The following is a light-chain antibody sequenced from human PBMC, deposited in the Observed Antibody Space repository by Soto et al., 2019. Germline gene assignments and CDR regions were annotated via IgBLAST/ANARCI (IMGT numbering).Light chain of an antibody. Sequence: QSALTQPPSASGSPGQSVTISCTGTSSDVGGYNYVSWYQQHPGKAPKVMIYEVSKRPSGVPDRFSGSKSGNTASLTVSGLKAEDEADYYCSSFAGSNEMVFGGGTKVTVL. CDR1: SSDVGGYNY. CDR3: SSFAGSNEMV. J-gene: IGLJ2*01. CDR2: EVS. V-gene: IGLV2-8*01.